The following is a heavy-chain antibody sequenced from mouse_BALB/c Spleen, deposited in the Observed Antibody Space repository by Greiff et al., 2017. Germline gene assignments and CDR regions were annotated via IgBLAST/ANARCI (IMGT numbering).Heavy chain of an antibody. CDR1: GFTFSSYA. J-gene: IGHJ2*01. D-gene: IGHD2-10*02. Sequence: EVQLVESGGGLVKPGGSLKLSCAASGFTFSSYAMSWVRQTPEKRLEWVATISSGGSYTYYPDKVKGQFTISRDNAKNTLYLQMSSLRSEDTAMYYCARLYGNCVDYWGQGTTLTVSS. CDR2: ISSGGSYT. CDR3: ARLYGNCVDY. V-gene: IGHV5-9-3*01.